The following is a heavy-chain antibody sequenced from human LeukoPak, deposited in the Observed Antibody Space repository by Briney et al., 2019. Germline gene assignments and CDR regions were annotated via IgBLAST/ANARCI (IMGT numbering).Heavy chain of an antibody. CDR1: GGSISSYY. CDR2: IYYSGSN. J-gene: IGHJ3*02. V-gene: IGHV4-59*12. Sequence: SETLSLTCTVSGGSISSYYWSWIRQPPGKGLEWIGYIYYSGSNNYNPSLKSRVTISADTSKNQLSLKLNSVTAADTAVYYCARAIMITFGGPSDAFDIWGQGTMVTVSS. CDR3: ARAIMITFGGPSDAFDI. D-gene: IGHD3-16*01.